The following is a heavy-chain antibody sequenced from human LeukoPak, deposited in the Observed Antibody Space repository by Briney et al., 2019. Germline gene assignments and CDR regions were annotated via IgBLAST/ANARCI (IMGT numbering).Heavy chain of an antibody. Sequence: PSETLSLTCTVSGGSVNSGGYYWTWIRQHPGKGLEWLGYIYYSGRTYYDPSLKSRITISLDTSKNQFSLNLTSVSAADTAFYFCARSSDYGDYDWGQGTLITVSS. CDR3: ARSSDYGDYD. V-gene: IGHV4-31*03. J-gene: IGHJ4*02. CDR2: IYYSGRT. CDR1: GGSVNSGGYY. D-gene: IGHD4-17*01.